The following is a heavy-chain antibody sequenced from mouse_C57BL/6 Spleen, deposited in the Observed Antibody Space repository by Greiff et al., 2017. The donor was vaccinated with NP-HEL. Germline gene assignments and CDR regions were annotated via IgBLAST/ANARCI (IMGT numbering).Heavy chain of an antibody. V-gene: IGHV1-15*01. CDR1: GYTFTDYE. CDR3: ARGEGLRRKFAY. Sequence: QVQLQQSGAELVRPGASVTLSCKASGYTFTDYEMHWVKQTPVHGLEWIGAIDPETGGTAYNQKFKGKAILTADKSSSTAYMELRSLTSEDSAVYFCARGEGLRRKFAYWGQGTLVTVSA. CDR2: IDPETGGT. D-gene: IGHD2-4*01. J-gene: IGHJ3*01.